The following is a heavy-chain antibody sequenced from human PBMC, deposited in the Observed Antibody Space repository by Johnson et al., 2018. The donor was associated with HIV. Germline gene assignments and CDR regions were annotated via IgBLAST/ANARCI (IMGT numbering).Heavy chain of an antibody. CDR1: GFTFSHYD. D-gene: IGHD6-19*01. J-gene: IGHJ3*02. CDR3: VRESLRRIPVPGPGDAAFDI. Sequence: VQLVESGGGLVQPGGSLRLSCAASGFTFSHYDMHWVRQVTGKGLEWVSAIGTIAGDTFYSASVQGRFTISRENAKDSLYLQMNSLRAGDTAIYYCVRESLRRIPVPGPGDAAFDIWGLGTMVTVSS. V-gene: IGHV3-13*01. CDR2: IGTIAGDT.